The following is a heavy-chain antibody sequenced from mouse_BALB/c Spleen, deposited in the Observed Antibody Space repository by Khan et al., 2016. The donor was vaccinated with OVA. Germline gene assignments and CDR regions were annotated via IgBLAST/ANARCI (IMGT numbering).Heavy chain of an antibody. CDR2: IWGGGGT. D-gene: IGHD2-14*01. CDR3: ARVYYRYDGYYAMVY. V-gene: IGHV2-6-4*01. J-gene: IGHJ4*01. Sequence: VQLQESGPGLVAPSQSLSITCTVSGFSLSRYNIHWVRQPPGKGLEWLGMIWGGGGTDYNSTLKSRLSISKDNSKSQVFLKMNSLQTDDTAMYYCARVYYRYDGYYAMVYWGQGTSVTVSS. CDR1: GFSLSRYN.